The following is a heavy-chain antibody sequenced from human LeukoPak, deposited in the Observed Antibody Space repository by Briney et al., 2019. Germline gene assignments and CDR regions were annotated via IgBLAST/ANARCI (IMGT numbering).Heavy chain of an antibody. CDR2: IIPIFGTA. Sequence: ASVKVSCKASGGTFSSYAISWVRQAPGQGLEWMGRIIPIFGTANYAQKFQGRVTITADESTSTAYMELSSLRSEDTAVYYCARAGYYYDSSGYYSLDYYYYMDVWGKGTTVTISS. D-gene: IGHD3-22*01. V-gene: IGHV1-69*13. J-gene: IGHJ6*03. CDR3: ARAGYYYDSSGYYSLDYYYYMDV. CDR1: GGTFSSYA.